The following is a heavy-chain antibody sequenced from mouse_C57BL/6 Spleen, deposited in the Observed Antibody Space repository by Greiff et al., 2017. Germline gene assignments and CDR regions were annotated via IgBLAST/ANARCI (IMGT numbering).Heavy chain of an antibody. J-gene: IGHJ4*01. V-gene: IGHV1-52*01. CDR3: ARSNDGYYNNAMDY. Sequence: QVQLQQPGAELVRPGSSVKLSCKASGYTFTSYWMHWVKQRPIQGLEWIGNIDPSDSETHYNQKFKDKATLTVDKSSSTAYMQLSSLTSEDSAVYYCARSNDGYYNNAMDYWGQGTSVTVSS. CDR2: IDPSDSET. CDR1: GYTFTSYW. D-gene: IGHD2-3*01.